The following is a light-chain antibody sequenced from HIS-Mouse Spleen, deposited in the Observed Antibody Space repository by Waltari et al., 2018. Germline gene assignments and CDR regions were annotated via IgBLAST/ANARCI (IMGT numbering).Light chain of an antibody. Sequence: QSALTQPRSVSGSPGRSVTISCTGTSSDVGGYNYVSWYQQHPGKAPKLMIYDVSKRPSGVPDRFSGSKSRNTASLTISGLQAEDEADYYCCSYAGSYTYVFGTGTKVTVL. CDR2: DVS. CDR1: SSDVGGYNY. J-gene: IGLJ1*01. CDR3: CSYAGSYTYV. V-gene: IGLV2-11*01.